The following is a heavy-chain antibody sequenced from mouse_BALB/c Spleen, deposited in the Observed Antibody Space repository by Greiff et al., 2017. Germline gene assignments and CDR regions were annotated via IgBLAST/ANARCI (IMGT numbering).Heavy chain of an antibody. CDR3: ARSSGYLFAY. Sequence: VQVVESGAELAKPGASVKMSCKASGYTFTSYWMHWVKQRPGQGLEWIGYINPSTGYTEYNQKFKDKATLTADKSSSTAYMQLSSLTSEDSAVYYCARSSGYLFAYWGQGTLVTVSA. CDR1: GYTFTSYW. CDR2: INPSTGYT. D-gene: IGHD2-2*01. J-gene: IGHJ3*01. V-gene: IGHV1-7*01.